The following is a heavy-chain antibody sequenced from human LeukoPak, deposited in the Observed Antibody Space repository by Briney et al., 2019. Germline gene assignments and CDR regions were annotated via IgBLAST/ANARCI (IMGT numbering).Heavy chain of an antibody. CDR3: ARGYYDSSGPTDDAFDI. CDR1: GYTFTSYD. Sequence: GASVKVSCKASGYTFTSYDINWVRQATGQGLEWMGWMNPNSGNTGYAQKFQGRVTMTRNTSISTAYMELSSLRSEDTAVYYCARGYYDSSGPTDDAFDIWGQGTMVTVSS. CDR2: MNPNSGNT. J-gene: IGHJ3*02. D-gene: IGHD3-22*01. V-gene: IGHV1-8*01.